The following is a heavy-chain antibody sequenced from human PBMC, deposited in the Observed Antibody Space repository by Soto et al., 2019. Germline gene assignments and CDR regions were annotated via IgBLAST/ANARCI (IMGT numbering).Heavy chain of an antibody. J-gene: IGHJ5*02. CDR2: INHSGST. D-gene: IGHD1-26*01. CDR1: GGSFSGYY. Sequence: ASETLSLTCAVYGGSFSGYYWSWIRQPPGKGLEWIGEINHSGSTNYNPSLKSRVTISLDTSKNQFSLRLTSVTAADTAIYYCARQLPVGATSWFDPWGQGTLVTVS. CDR3: ARQLPVGATSWFDP. V-gene: IGHV4-34*01.